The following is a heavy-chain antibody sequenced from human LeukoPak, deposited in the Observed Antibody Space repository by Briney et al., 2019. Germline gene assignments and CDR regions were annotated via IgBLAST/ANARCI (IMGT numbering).Heavy chain of an antibody. J-gene: IGHJ4*02. Sequence: GESLKISCRGSEYSFINYWIGWVRQMPGKGLEWMAIIYPGDSDTRYDPSFKGQVTISADKSITTAYLQWSSLKASDTAMYYCARLAAAGFDYWGQGTLVTVSS. CDR3: ARLAAAGFDY. V-gene: IGHV5-51*01. CDR2: IYPGDSDT. CDR1: EYSFINYW. D-gene: IGHD6-13*01.